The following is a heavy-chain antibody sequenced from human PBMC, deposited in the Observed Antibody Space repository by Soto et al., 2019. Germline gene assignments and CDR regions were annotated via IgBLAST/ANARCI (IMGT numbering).Heavy chain of an antibody. CDR2: ISYDGGSK. V-gene: IGHV3-30*04. D-gene: IGHD2-8*02. Sequence: QVQLVESGGGVVQPGRSLRLTCEASGFIFSNYALHWVRQAPGKGLEWVAVISYDGGSKFHADSVKGRFTVSRDNSKNSLYLQMNSLRAEDTALYYCAREMKSATWCSFWFDPRGQGTLVSVSS. J-gene: IGHJ5*02. CDR1: GFIFSNYA. CDR3: AREMKSATWCSFWFDP.